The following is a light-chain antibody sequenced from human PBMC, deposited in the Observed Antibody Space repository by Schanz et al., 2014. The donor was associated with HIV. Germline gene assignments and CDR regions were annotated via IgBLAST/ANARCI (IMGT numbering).Light chain of an antibody. CDR1: QSVSTN. CDR2: HAS. J-gene: IGKJ1*01. Sequence: EIVMTQSPATLSVSPGERATLSCRARQSVSTNLAWYQKKPGQPPRLLIYHASKRVTGIPTRFSGGGSGTEFTLTISGLQSEDFAVYYCQQYGDSRRTFGQGTKVEIK. CDR3: QQYGDSRRT. V-gene: IGKV3-15*01.